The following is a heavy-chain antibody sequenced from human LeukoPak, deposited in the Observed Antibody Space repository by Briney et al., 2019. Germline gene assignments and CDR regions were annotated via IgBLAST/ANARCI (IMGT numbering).Heavy chain of an antibody. CDR1: GGSISSGGYS. Sequence: PSQTLSLTCAVSGGSISSGGYSWSWIRQPPGKGLEWIGYIYHSGSTYYNPSLKSRVTISVDRSKNQFSLRLSSVTAADTAVYYCAREGYGGYFDYWGQGTLVTVSS. CDR2: IYHSGST. V-gene: IGHV4-30-2*01. J-gene: IGHJ4*02. CDR3: AREGYGGYFDY. D-gene: IGHD4/OR15-4a*01.